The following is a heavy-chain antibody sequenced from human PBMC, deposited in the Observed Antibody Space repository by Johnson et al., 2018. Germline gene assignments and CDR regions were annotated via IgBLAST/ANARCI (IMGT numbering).Heavy chain of an antibody. CDR2: VPFDGINE. D-gene: IGHD3-22*01. Sequence: VQLVESGGGVVQSRRSLRLSCAASGFAFNTYGMHWVRPAPGTGLEWVAVVPFDGINENYADTVKGRFTISRDNSKKPLYLQMNSLRPDDTAVYYCAKDSGSGYSNYYYYMDGWGKGTTVTVSS. CDR1: GFAFNTYG. CDR3: AKDSGSGYSNYYYYMDG. V-gene: IGHV3-30*18. J-gene: IGHJ6*03.